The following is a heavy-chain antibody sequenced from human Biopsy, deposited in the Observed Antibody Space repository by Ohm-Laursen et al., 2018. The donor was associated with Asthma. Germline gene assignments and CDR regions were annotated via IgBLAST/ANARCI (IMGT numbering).Heavy chain of an antibody. Sequence: SLRLSCAASGFSFSDYYMTWMRQAPGKGLEWVSSISSSGSTTYPAESVKGRFTISRDNAQKSLFLQMGSLRAEDTAIYVCARVFESSEWGPFYHFGLDVWGQGTTVAVSS. CDR3: ARVFESSEWGPFYHFGLDV. D-gene: IGHD6-25*01. CDR1: GFSFSDYY. CDR2: ISSSGSTT. V-gene: IGHV3-11*01. J-gene: IGHJ6*02.